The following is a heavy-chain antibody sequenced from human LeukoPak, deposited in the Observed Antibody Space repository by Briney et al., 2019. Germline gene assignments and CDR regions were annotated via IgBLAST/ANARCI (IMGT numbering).Heavy chain of an antibody. V-gene: IGHV3-11*01. CDR3: ARDDSYTYYYYGMDV. D-gene: IGHD5-18*01. CDR2: ISSSGSTK. CDR1: GFTFSDYY. J-gene: IGHJ6*02. Sequence: GGSLRLSCAASGFTFSDYYMSWIRQAPGKGLEWVSYISSSGSTKYYADSVKGRFTISRDNAKNSLYLQMNSLRAEDTAVYYCARDDSYTYYYYGMDVWGQGTTVTVSS.